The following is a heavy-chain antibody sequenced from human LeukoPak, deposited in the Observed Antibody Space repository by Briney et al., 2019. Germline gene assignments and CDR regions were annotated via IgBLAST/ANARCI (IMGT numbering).Heavy chain of an antibody. V-gene: IGHV3-23*01. J-gene: IGHJ6*02. CDR2: ISGRGGTT. CDR3: AKDLSIAVAGTFYYSYGMDV. CDR1: GFDFITYA. Sequence: GGSLRLSCAASGFDFITYAMSWVRQAPGKGLEWVSAISGRGGTTYYADSVKGRFTISRDNSKNTLYLQMTSLRAEDTAVYYCAKDLSIAVAGTFYYSYGMDVWGQGTTVTVSS. D-gene: IGHD6-19*01.